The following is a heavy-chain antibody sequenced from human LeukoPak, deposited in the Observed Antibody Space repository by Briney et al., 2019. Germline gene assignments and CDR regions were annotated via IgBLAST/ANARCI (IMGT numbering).Heavy chain of an antibody. J-gene: IGHJ4*02. V-gene: IGHV4-34*01. CDR3: AAGGSYFINPLFDY. CDR1: GGSFSGYY. D-gene: IGHD1-26*01. Sequence: SETLSLTCAVYGGSFSGYYWSWIRQPPGKGLEWIGEINHSGSTNYNPSLKSRVTISVDTSKNQFSLKLSSVTAADTAVYYCAAGGSYFINPLFDYWGQGTLVTVSS. CDR2: INHSGST.